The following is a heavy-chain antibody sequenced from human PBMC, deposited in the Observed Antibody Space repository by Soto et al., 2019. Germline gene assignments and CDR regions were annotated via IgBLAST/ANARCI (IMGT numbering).Heavy chain of an antibody. CDR3: ASMDYNDDFDI. D-gene: IGHD4-4*01. Sequence: QVQLQESGPGLVKPSETLSLTCTVSGVSISTYYWTWIRQPPGKGLEWIGQVFYSGNTNYNPALTSRVTTSVDASMNQFSLRLSSVNAADSAMYYCASMDYNDDFDIWGQGTLVTVSS. V-gene: IGHV4-59*01. CDR2: VFYSGNT. CDR1: GVSISTYY. J-gene: IGHJ3*02.